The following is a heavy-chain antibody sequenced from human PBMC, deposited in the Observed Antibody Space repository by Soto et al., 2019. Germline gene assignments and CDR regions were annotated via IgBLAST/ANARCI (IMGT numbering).Heavy chain of an antibody. Sequence: ASVKVSCKAPADTLTSYYMHWVRQAPGQGLEWRGIIHPSGGSTSYAQKFKGRVTMTRDTSTSTVYRELSSLRSEDTAVYYCARDIVVVPAANPGFDPWGQGTLVTVSS. V-gene: IGHV1-46*01. J-gene: IGHJ5*02. CDR2: IHPSGGST. CDR3: ARDIVVVPAANPGFDP. D-gene: IGHD2-2*01. CDR1: ADTLTSYY.